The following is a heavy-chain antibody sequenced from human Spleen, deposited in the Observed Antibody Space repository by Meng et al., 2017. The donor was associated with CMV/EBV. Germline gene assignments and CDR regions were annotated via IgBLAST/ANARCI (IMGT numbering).Heavy chain of an antibody. CDR3: ARELVDNWFDP. J-gene: IGHJ5*02. CDR2: IYYSGST. CDR1: GGSMSSYY. D-gene: IGHD2-15*01. V-gene: IGHV4-59*01. Sequence: SETLSLTCTVSGGSMSSYYWSWIRQPPGKGLEWVGYIYYSGSTNYNPSLKSRVTISVDTSKNQFSLKLSSVTAADTAVYYCARELVDNWFDPWGQGTLATVSS.